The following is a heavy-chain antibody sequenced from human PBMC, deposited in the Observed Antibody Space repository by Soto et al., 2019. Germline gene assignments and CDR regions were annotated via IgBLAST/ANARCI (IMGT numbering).Heavy chain of an antibody. Sequence: SLICTVSCVSLISYDWSCIRQPAGKGLEWIGRIYTSGSTNYNPSLKSRVTMSVDTSKNQFSLKLSSVTAADTAVYYCARGRWMDSSRHFDYWGQGTLVTVSS. CDR1: CVSLISYD. CDR2: IYTSGST. J-gene: IGHJ4*02. D-gene: IGHD6-13*01. V-gene: IGHV4-4*07. CDR3: ARGRWMDSSRHFDY.